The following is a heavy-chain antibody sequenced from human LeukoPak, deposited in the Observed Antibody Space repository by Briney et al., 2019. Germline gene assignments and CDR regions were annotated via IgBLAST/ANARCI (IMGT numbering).Heavy chain of an antibody. V-gene: IGHV3-30*03. Sequence: GGSLRLSCAASGFTFSSYGMHWVRQAPGKGLEWVGVISYDGSNKYYADSVKGRFTISRDNSKNTLYLQMNSLRAEDTAVYYCARSMVVVAATYGMAVGSEGTTLTVPS. J-gene: IGHJ6*04. CDR1: GFTFSSYG. CDR3: ARSMVVVAATYGMAV. CDR2: ISYDGSNK. D-gene: IGHD2-15*01.